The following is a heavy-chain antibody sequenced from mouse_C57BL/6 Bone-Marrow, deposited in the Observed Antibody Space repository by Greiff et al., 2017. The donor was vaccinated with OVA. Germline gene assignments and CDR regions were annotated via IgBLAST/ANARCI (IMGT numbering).Heavy chain of an antibody. J-gene: IGHJ2*01. CDR2: ISSGGDYI. D-gene: IGHD1-1*01. CDR3: TRVTTVVAYYFDY. Sequence: EVKVVESGEGLVKPGGSLKLSCAASGFTFSSYAMSWVRQTPEKRLEWVAYISSGGDYIYYADTVKGRFTISRDNARNTLYLQMSSLKSEDTAMYYCTRVTTVVAYYFDYWGQGTTLTVSS. V-gene: IGHV5-9-1*02. CDR1: GFTFSSYA.